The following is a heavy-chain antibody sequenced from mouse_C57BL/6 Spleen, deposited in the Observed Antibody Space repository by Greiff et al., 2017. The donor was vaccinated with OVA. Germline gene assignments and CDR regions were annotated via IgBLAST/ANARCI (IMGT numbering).Heavy chain of an antibody. D-gene: IGHD1-1*02. CDR1: GFTFSSYA. CDR3: TRVVSDGLVY. V-gene: IGHV5-9-1*02. CDR2: ISSGGDYI. Sequence: EVKLVESGEGLVKPGGSLKLSCAASGFTFSSYAMSWVRQTPEMRLEWVAYISSGGDYIYYADTVKGRFTISRANARKTLYLQMSSLKSGDTAVYYCTRVVSDGLVYWGQGTPLTVSS. J-gene: IGHJ2*01.